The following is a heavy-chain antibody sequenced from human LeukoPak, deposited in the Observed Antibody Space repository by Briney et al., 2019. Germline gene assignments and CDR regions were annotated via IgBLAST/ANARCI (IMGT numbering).Heavy chain of an antibody. CDR2: IWYDGSNI. D-gene: IGHD3-22*01. CDR1: GISFSSHG. J-gene: IGHJ4*02. V-gene: IGHV3-33*01. Sequence: PGGSLRLSCAASGISFSSHGLHWVRQAPGKGLEWVAVIWYDGSNIYYADSVKGRFTISRDNSKNTLYLQMNSLRAEDTALYYCARARNDYDSNGFSFLGYWGQGTLVTVSS. CDR3: ARARNDYDSNGFSFLGY.